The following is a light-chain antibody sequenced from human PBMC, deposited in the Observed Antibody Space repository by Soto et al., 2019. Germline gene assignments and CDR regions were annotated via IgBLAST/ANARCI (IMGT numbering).Light chain of an antibody. V-gene: IGLV1-44*01. CDR1: TSNIGSNS. Sequence: QSVLTQPPSASGTPGQRITISCSGSTSNIGSNSVNWYHHLPGTAPKLLIFSNNRRPSGVPVRYSGSKSGSSASLAISGLQSDDEADDYCAAWDDSLDGIYVFGTWTKVTVL. CDR3: AAWDDSLDGIYV. CDR2: SNN. J-gene: IGLJ1*01.